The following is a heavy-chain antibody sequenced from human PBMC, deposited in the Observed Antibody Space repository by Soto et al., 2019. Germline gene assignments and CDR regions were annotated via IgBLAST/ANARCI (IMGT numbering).Heavy chain of an antibody. J-gene: IGHJ3*02. V-gene: IGHV3-9*01. D-gene: IGHD3-9*01. CDR1: GFTFDDYA. CDR3: AKYNYYDILRAFYI. Sequence: EVQLVESGGGLVQPGRSLRLSCAASGFTFDDYAMHWVRQDPGKGLEWVSGISWNSGSIGYADSVKGRFTISRDNAKNALYLQMNSRNVEDTALYYCAKYNYYDILRAFYIWGQGTMVTASS. CDR2: ISWNSGSI.